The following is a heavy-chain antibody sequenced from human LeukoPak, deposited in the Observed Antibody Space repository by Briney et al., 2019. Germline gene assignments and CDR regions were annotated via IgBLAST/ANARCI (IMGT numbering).Heavy chain of an antibody. CDR3: ARGFLVAAAYVEY. D-gene: IGHD2-2*01. V-gene: IGHV3-74*01. CDR1: AFTFSSYW. Sequence: PGGSLRLSCAASAFTFSSYWMHWVRHAPGKGLVWVSRINSDGSSTSYADSVKGRFTISRDNAKNTLYLQMNSLRAEDTAVYYCARGFLVAAAYVEYWGQGTLVTVSS. J-gene: IGHJ4*02. CDR2: INSDGSST.